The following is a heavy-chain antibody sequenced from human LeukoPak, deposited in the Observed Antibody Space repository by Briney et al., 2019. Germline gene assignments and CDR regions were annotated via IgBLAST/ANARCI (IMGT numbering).Heavy chain of an antibody. Sequence: PSETLSLTCAVYGGSFSGYYWSWIRQPPGKGLEWIGEINHSGSTNYNPSLKSRVTISVDTSKNQFSLKLSSVTAADTAVYYCASSWTEGYWGPGTLVTVSS. J-gene: IGHJ4*02. V-gene: IGHV4-34*01. D-gene: IGHD3/OR15-3a*01. CDR2: INHSGST. CDR1: GGSFSGYY. CDR3: ASSWTEGY.